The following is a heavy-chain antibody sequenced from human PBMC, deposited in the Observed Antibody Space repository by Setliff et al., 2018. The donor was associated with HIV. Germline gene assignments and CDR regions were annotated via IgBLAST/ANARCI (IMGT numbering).Heavy chain of an antibody. CDR2: INHTGST. V-gene: IGHV4-34*01. CDR1: GESVSGYY. J-gene: IGHJ4*02. Sequence: PSETLSLTCAVFGESVSGYYWSWIRQPPGKGLEWIGEINHTGSTNYNPSLKSRVTISVDTSKNQFSLKLSSVTAADTAVYYCARHDGGGWYVRVLATSFDYWGQGTLVTVSS. D-gene: IGHD6-19*01. CDR3: ARHDGGGWYVRVLATSFDY.